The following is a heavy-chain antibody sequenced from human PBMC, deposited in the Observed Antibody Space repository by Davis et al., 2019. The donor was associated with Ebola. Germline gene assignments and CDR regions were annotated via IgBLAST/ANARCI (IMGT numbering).Heavy chain of an antibody. J-gene: IGHJ3*02. V-gene: IGHV4-30-2*01. CDR1: GGSISSGGYS. CDR3: ARDDYGGNGAFDI. Sequence: SETLSLTCAVSGGSISSGGYSWSWIRQPPGKGLEWIGYIYHSGSTYYNPSLKSRVTISVDRSKNQFSLKLSSVTAADTAVYYCARDDYGGNGAFDIWGQGTMVTVSS. D-gene: IGHD4-23*01. CDR2: IYHSGST.